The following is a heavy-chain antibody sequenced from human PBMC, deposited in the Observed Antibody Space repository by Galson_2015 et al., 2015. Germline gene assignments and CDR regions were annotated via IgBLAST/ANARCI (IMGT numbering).Heavy chain of an antibody. CDR3: AKDRQRDLGAWENYYYYGMDV. D-gene: IGHD3-16*01. J-gene: IGHJ6*02. CDR1: GFTFSGYA. CDR2: ISGSGGST. V-gene: IGHV3-23*01. Sequence: SLRLSCAASGFTFSGYAMSWVRQAPGKGLEWVSAISGSGGSTYYADSVKGRFTISRDNSKNTLYLQMNSLRAEDTAVYYCAKDRQRDLGAWENYYYYGMDVWGQGTTVTVSS.